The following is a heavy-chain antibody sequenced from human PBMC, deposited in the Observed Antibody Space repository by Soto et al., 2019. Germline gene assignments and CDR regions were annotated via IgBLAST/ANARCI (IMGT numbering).Heavy chain of an antibody. CDR2: INYSGGT. D-gene: IGHD3-22*01. J-gene: IGHJ4*02. CDR1: GGSISSYY. CDR3: ARHRIYYEYDYDY. V-gene: IGHV4-59*08. Sequence: QVQLQESGPGLVKPSETLSLTCTVSGGSISSYYWSWVRQPPGKGLEWLGYINYSGGTNYNPTLKSRVTKSVDTAKNQFSLKLSSVTAADTAVYYCARHRIYYEYDYDYWGQGTLVTVSS.